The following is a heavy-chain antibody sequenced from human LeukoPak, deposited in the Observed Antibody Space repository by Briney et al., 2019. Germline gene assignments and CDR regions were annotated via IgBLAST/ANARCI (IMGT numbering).Heavy chain of an antibody. CDR2: ISGSGGST. Sequence: GGSLRLSCAASGFTFSSYAMSWVRQAPGKGLEWVSAISGSGGSTYYADSVKGRFTISRDNSKNTLHLQMNSLRAEDTAVYYCAKEEQQLVYYYYGMDVWGQGTTVTVSS. V-gene: IGHV3-23*01. D-gene: IGHD6-13*01. CDR1: GFTFSSYA. J-gene: IGHJ6*02. CDR3: AKEEQQLVYYYYGMDV.